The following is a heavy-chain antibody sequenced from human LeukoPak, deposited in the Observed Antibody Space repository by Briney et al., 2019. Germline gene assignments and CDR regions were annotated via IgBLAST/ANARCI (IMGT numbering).Heavy chain of an antibody. CDR3: ARGSGMITFGGVSHDFDY. Sequence: PGGSLRLSCAASGFTFSTYSMNWVRQAPGKGLEWVSSISSSSDYIHYADSLKGRFTISRDNAKNSLYLQMNSLRAEDTAVYYCARGSGMITFGGVSHDFDYRGQGTLVTVSS. V-gene: IGHV3-21*06. J-gene: IGHJ4*02. CDR2: ISSSSDYI. CDR1: GFTFSTYS. D-gene: IGHD3-16*01.